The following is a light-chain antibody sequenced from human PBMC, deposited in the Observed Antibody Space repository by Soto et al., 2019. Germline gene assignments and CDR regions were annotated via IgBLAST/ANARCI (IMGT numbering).Light chain of an antibody. CDR1: QSVSSSY. V-gene: IGKV3-20*01. J-gene: IGKJ4*01. CDR2: GAS. Sequence: EIVLTQSPGTLSLSPGERATLSCRASQSVSSSYLAWYQQNPGQAPRLLIYGASIRATGIPDRFSGSGSGTDFTLTISRLEPEDFAVYFCQQYDSSPLTFGGGTKVEIK. CDR3: QQYDSSPLT.